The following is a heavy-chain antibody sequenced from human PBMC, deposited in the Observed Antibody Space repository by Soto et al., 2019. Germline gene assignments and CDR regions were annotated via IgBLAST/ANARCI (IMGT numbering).Heavy chain of an antibody. V-gene: IGHV1-69*04. J-gene: IGHJ5*02. D-gene: IGHD2-2*01. Sequence: SVKVSCKASGGTFSSYTISWVRQAPGQGLEWMGRIIPILGIANYAQKFQGRVTITADKSTSTAYMELSSLRSEDTAVYYCARDQGGYCSSTSCYLINWFDPWGQGTLVTVSS. CDR2: IIPILGIA. CDR3: ARDQGGYCSSTSCYLINWFDP. CDR1: GGTFSSYT.